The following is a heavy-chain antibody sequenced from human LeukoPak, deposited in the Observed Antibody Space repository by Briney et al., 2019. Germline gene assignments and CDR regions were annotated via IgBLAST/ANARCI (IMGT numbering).Heavy chain of an antibody. CDR2: ISGSGGST. D-gene: IGHD2-21*02. Sequence: GGSLRLSCVASGFTFSSSAMSWVRHAPERGLELVSLISGSGGSTNYADSVKGRFTISRDNSKNTLYLQMNSLTAEDTAVYYCAKPRTAAGRNFDYWGQGTLVTVSS. V-gene: IGHV3-23*01. J-gene: IGHJ4*02. CDR3: AKPRTAAGRNFDY. CDR1: GFTFSSSA.